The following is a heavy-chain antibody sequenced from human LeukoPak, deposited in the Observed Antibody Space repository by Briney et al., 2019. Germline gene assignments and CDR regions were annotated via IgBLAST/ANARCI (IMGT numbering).Heavy chain of an antibody. CDR3: TRDAPAGGKLDS. Sequence: GGSLRLSCAASGFTVSNNFMNWVRQAPGKGLEWVSAIFDVGNTYYADSVKDRFTISRGNSKNTLYLQMNSLRVEDTAVYYCTRDAPAGGKLDSWGQGTLVTVSS. D-gene: IGHD4-23*01. V-gene: IGHV3-66*01. CDR1: GFTVSNNF. CDR2: IFDVGNT. J-gene: IGHJ4*02.